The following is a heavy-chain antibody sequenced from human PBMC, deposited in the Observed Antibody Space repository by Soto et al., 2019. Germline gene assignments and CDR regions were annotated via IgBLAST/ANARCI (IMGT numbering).Heavy chain of an antibody. CDR3: ARGANVHSHLLDY. V-gene: IGHV1-3*02. CDR1: GYTFTSSA. D-gene: IGHD2-8*01. CDR2: SKGGNGDT. J-gene: IGHJ4*02. Sequence: QVQLVQSGAEVKKPGASVKVSCKASGYTFTSSAIHWVRQATGQRLEWMGWSKGGNGDTKYSQEFQGRVNITRDKSASTAYMELSSLRSEDMAVDDCARGANVHSHLLDYWGQGTLVTVSS.